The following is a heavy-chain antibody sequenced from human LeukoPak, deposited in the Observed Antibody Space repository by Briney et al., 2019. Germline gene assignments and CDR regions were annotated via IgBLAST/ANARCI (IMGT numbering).Heavy chain of an antibody. J-gene: IGHJ4*02. V-gene: IGHV1-2*02. CDR1: GYTFTGYY. Sequence: GASVKVSCKASGYTFTGYYMHWVRQAPGQGLEWMGWINPNSGGTNYAQKLQGRVTMTTDTSTSTAYMELRSLRSDDTAVYYCARDGSRYYDILTGHPTIDYWGQGTLVTVSS. D-gene: IGHD3-9*01. CDR2: INPNSGGT. CDR3: ARDGSRYYDILTGHPTIDY.